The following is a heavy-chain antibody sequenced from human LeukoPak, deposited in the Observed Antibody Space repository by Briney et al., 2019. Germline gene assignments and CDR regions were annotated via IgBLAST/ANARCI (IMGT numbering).Heavy chain of an antibody. Sequence: PGRSLRLSCAASGFTLSSYAMHWVRQAPGKGLEWVAVISYDGSNKYYADSVKGRFTISRDNSKNTLYLQMNSLRAEDTAVYYCARDWYCSSTSCYTFDYWGQGTLVTVSS. CDR2: ISYDGSNK. V-gene: IGHV3-30-3*01. J-gene: IGHJ4*02. CDR1: GFTLSSYA. D-gene: IGHD2-2*01. CDR3: ARDWYCSSTSCYTFDY.